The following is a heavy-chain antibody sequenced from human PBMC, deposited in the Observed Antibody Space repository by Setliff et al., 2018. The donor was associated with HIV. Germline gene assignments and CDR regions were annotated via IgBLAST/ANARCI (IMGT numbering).Heavy chain of an antibody. Sequence: SETLSLTCTVSGDSISSGGFYCNWFRQYPEKGLEWIGWIHYSGRTNFNPSLRSRATISFDMSKNQFSLNLTSVTAADTAVYYCARAPFRGGSFGWFDPWGQGTLVTSPQ. J-gene: IGHJ5*02. V-gene: IGHV4-31*03. D-gene: IGHD2-15*01. CDR1: GDSISSGGFY. CDR2: IHYSGRT. CDR3: ARAPFRGGSFGWFDP.